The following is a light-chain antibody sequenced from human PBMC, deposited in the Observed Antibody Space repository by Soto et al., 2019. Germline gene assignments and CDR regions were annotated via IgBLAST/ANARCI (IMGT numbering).Light chain of an antibody. CDR1: QSVSSSY. CDR3: QQYGSSPT. V-gene: IGKV3-20*01. Sequence: ESVLTQSPGPLSLSPGERATLSCRASQSVSSSYLAWYQQKPGQAPRLLIYGASSRATGIPDRFSGSGSGTDFTLTISRLEPEDFAVYYCQQYGSSPTFGQGTKVEIK. CDR2: GAS. J-gene: IGKJ1*01.